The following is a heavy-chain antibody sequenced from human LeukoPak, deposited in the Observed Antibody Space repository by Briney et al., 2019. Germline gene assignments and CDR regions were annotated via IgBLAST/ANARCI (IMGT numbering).Heavy chain of an antibody. CDR1: GFTFGGYI. CDR3: ARDAGIVAFDI. J-gene: IGHJ3*02. V-gene: IGHV3-21*01. CDR2: ISSSLNM. D-gene: IGHD2-15*01. Sequence: GGPLRLSCVASGFTFGGYIINWVRVAPGKGREWVSSISSSLNMYFAESVKGRFTISRDSARNSVSLQLNSLRVEDTAVYYCARDAGIVAFDIWGQGTVVTVSS.